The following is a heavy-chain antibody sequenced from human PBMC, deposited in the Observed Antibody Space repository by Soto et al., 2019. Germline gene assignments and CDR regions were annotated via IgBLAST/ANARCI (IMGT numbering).Heavy chain of an antibody. J-gene: IGHJ4*02. CDR2: IIPIFGTA. CDR3: ASCSGGSCYPTLVLDY. V-gene: IGHV1-69*13. CDR1: GGTFSSYA. Sequence: SVKVSCKASGGTFSSYAISWVRQAPGQGLEWMGGIIPIFGTANYAQKFQGRVTTTADESTSTAYMELSSLRSEDTAVYYCASCSGGSCYPTLVLDYWGQGTLGTVSS. D-gene: IGHD2-15*01.